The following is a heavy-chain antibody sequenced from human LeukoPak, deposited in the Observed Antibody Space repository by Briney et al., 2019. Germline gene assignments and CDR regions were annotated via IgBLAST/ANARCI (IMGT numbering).Heavy chain of an antibody. J-gene: IGHJ4*02. V-gene: IGHV1-69*04. D-gene: IGHD3-10*01. CDR2: IIPILGIA. Sequence: ASVKVSCKASGGTFSSYAISWVRQAPGQGLEWMGRIIPILGIANYAQKFQGRVTITADKSTSTAYMELSSLRSEDTAVYYCARDSANPQYCYGSGSYYPLDYWGQGTLVTVSS. CDR1: GGTFSSYA. CDR3: ARDSANPQYCYGSGSYYPLDY.